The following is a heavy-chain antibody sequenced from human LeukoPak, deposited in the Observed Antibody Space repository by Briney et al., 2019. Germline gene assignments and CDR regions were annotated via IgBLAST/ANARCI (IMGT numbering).Heavy chain of an antibody. CDR3: ARDRSSRGYINNWFDP. CDR2: INPNSGGT. Sequence: ASVKVSCKASGYTFTGYYMHWVRQAPGQGLERMGRINPNSGGTNYAQKFQGRVTMTRDTSISTAYMELSRLRSDDTAVYYCARDRSSRGYINNWFDPWGQGTLVTVSS. D-gene: IGHD5-24*01. CDR1: GYTFTGYY. J-gene: IGHJ5*02. V-gene: IGHV1-2*06.